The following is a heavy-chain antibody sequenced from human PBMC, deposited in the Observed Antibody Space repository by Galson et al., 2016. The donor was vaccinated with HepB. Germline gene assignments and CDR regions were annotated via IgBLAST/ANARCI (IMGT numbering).Heavy chain of an antibody. CDR2: ISGGGGRT. Sequence: SLRLSCAASGFTFSSYAMSWVRQAPGKGLEWVSAISGGGGRTYYADSVKGRFTTSRNNSKNTLFLQMNSLRVEDTAVYYCAKGSELWFGESLDYWGQGTLVTVSS. J-gene: IGHJ4*02. CDR1: GFTFSSYA. D-gene: IGHD3-10*01. V-gene: IGHV3-23*01. CDR3: AKGSELWFGESLDY.